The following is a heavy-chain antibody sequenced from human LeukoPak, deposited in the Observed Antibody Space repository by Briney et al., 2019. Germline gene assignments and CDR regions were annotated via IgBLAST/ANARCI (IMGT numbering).Heavy chain of an antibody. CDR2: ISSNGGST. CDR3: ARDDGYSSRGRAASFDY. CDR1: GFTFSSYA. J-gene: IGHJ4*02. D-gene: IGHD6-13*01. V-gene: IGHV3-64*01. Sequence: PGGSLRLSCAASGFTFSSYAMHWVRQAPGKGLEYVSAISSNGGSTYYANSVKGRFTISRDNSKNTLYLQMGSLGAEDMAVYYCARDDGYSSRGRAASFDYWGQGTLVTVSS.